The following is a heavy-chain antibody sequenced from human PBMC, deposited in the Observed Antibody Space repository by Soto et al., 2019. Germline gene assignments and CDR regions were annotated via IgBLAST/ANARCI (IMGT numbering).Heavy chain of an antibody. Sequence: QLHLVQSGAVVKKPGASVTVSCSASGYPVTAYYMHWVRQAPGRGLEWMGGINPATGAAKYTQTFQGRVTMPRDTSTSTVFVEVSGLTSEDTAVFYCARGGGVGVAGSAAFDMWGQGTLVTVSS. CDR3: ARGGGVGVAGSAAFDM. CDR2: INPATGAA. D-gene: IGHD3-3*01. J-gene: IGHJ3*02. CDR1: GYPVTAYY. V-gene: IGHV1-2*02.